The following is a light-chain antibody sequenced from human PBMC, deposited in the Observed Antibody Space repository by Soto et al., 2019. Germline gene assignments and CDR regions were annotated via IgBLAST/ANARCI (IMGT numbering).Light chain of an antibody. J-gene: IGKJ5*01. CDR1: QGISSY. V-gene: IGKV1-9*01. CDR2: AAS. CDR3: QKLSSYPID. Sequence: PFTQSPFSLSASVVDRVTLNFRASQGISSYLAWYQQKPGKAPKLLIYAASTLQSGVPSRFSGSGSGTDFTLTISSLQPEDFATYYCQKLSSYPIDIGQVTRLEIK.